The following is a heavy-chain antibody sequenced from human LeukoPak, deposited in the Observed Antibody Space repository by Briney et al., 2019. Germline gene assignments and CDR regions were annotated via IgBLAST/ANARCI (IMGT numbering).Heavy chain of an antibody. CDR1: GFTLSSNY. D-gene: IGHD6-19*01. CDR3: ARDQVEVAGTVYYFHH. CDR2: ISCGGTT. V-gene: IGHV3-66*01. Sequence: GGSLRLSCAASGFTLSSNYMRWVRQAPGKGLEWGSVISCGGTTYLADSVKGRFTISRNNAKNTLNLQMNSLRAEDTALYYCARDQVEVAGTVYYFHHWGQGTLVTVSS. J-gene: IGHJ4*02.